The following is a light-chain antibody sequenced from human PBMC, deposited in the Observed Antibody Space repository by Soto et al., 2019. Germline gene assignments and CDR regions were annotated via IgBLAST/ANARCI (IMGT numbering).Light chain of an antibody. CDR3: QSYDSSLSGYV. CDR2: AKT. V-gene: IGLV1-40*01. J-gene: IGLJ1*01. Sequence: QSVLTQPPSVSGAPGQRVTISCTGSSSNIGAGTDVHWYQQLPGTAPKLLIYAKTNRPSGVPGRFSGSKSGTSASLAITGLQAEDEADYYCQSYDSSLSGYVFGTGTKVTVL. CDR1: SSNIGAGTD.